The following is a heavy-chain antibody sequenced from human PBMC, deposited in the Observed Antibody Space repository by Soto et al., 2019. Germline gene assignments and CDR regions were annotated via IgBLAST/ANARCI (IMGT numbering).Heavy chain of an antibody. CDR1: GDSVSSNSAA. Sequence: SETLSLTCVISGDSVSSNSAAWNWIRQSPSRGLEWLGRTYYRSKWSNDYAVSVKSRITINPDTSKNQFSLQLNSVTPDDTAVYYCARDKSKLVLPLDAFDIWGQGTMVTVSS. V-gene: IGHV6-1*01. CDR2: TYYRSKWSN. J-gene: IGHJ3*02. CDR3: ARDKSKLVLPLDAFDI. D-gene: IGHD6-6*01.